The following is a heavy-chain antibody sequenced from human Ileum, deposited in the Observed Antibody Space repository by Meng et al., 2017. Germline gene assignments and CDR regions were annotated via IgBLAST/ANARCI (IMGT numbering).Heavy chain of an antibody. CDR3: VTGGHYFGT. V-gene: IGHV3-66*02. CDR1: GFTVKNGY. Sequence: GESLKISCAASGFTVKNGYMSWVRQAPGKGLKWVSSIYGGGATYHADAVKGRLTISRDDSSNTLFLQMNNLRPEDTARYYCVTGGHYFGTWGQGTMVTVSS. D-gene: IGHD3/OR15-3a*01. CDR2: IYGGGAT. J-gene: IGHJ3*01.